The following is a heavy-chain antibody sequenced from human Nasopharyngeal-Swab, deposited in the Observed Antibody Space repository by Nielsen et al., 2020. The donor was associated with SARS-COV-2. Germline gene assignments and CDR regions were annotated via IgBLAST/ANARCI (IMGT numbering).Heavy chain of an antibody. CDR3: ARETSASGAYYFDF. CDR1: GFSFSTYW. D-gene: IGHD3-16*01. J-gene: IGHJ4*02. Sequence: GESLKIFCAASGFSFSTYWMHWVRHTPGKGLVWVSRLKTDGSDTMYADSVKGRFTISRDNAKNTMYLQMNSLREEDTALYYCARETSASGAYYFDFWGRGTRVTVSS. CDR2: LKTDGSDT. V-gene: IGHV3-74*03.